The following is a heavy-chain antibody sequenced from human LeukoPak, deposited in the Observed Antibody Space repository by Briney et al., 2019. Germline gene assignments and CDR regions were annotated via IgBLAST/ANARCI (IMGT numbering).Heavy chain of an antibody. J-gene: IGHJ6*03. D-gene: IGHD2-2*01. Sequence: GGSLRLSCAASEFTVSVNYMSWVRQAPGKGLEWVANIYLDGSRAYYVDSVKGRFTISRDNAKNSLFLQMNSLSAEDTAVYYCGRAGPVTKDHFMDVWGKGTTVTVSS. CDR2: IYLDGSRA. V-gene: IGHV3-7*01. CDR1: EFTVSVNY. CDR3: GRAGPVTKDHFMDV.